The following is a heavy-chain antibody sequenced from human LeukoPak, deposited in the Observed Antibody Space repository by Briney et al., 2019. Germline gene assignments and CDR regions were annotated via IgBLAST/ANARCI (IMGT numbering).Heavy chain of an antibody. D-gene: IGHD6-19*01. J-gene: IGHJ4*02. CDR2: INQSGSA. V-gene: IGHV4-34*01. CDR3: ARGRSSGSGHLNY. CDR1: GESLSGFY. Sequence: SETLSLTCAVYGESLSGFYWNWIRRPPGKGLEWIGEINQSGSANYNPSLKSRVTVSVDNFKSHFSLKLTFVTAADTGVYYCARGRSSGSGHLNYWGQGTLVTVSS.